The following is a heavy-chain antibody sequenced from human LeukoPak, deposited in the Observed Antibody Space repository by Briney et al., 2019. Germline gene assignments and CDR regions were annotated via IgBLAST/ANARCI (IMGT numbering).Heavy chain of an antibody. CDR2: IGGSGGST. V-gene: IGHV3-23*01. Sequence: GGSLRLSCAASGFTFSSYAMSWVRQAPGKGLEWVSTIGGSGGSTYYADSVKGRFTISRDNSKNTLYLQMNSLKAEDTAVYYCARVTGFWSGPTIPVAFDIWGQGTMVTVSS. D-gene: IGHD3-3*01. CDR1: GFTFSSYA. J-gene: IGHJ3*02. CDR3: ARVTGFWSGPTIPVAFDI.